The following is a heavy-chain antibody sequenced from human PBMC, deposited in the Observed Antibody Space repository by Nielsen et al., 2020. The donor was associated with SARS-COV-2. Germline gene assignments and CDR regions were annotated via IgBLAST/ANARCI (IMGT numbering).Heavy chain of an antibody. CDR2: IKQDGGDK. CDR3: ATHYSRSSDYFDY. J-gene: IGHJ4*02. CDR1: GFTFSSYW. Sequence: GESLKISCAASGFTFSSYWMTWVRQAPGKGLEWVANIKQDGGDKYYVDSVKGRFTISRDNAKNSLYLQMNSLRAEDSAIYYCATHYSRSSDYFDYWGQGTLVTVSS. D-gene: IGHD6-6*01. V-gene: IGHV3-7*03.